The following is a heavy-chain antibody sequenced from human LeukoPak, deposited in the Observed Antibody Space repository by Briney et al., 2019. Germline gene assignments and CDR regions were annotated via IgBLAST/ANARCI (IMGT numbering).Heavy chain of an antibody. J-gene: IGHJ4*02. CDR3: ARGGVRHY. CDR2: IYGDGTT. V-gene: IGHV3-53*01. D-gene: IGHD2-8*02. CDR1: GGSISSGDYY. Sequence: ETLSPTCTVSGGSISSGDYYWSWVRQAPGKGPAWVSVIYGDGTTYYADSVKGRFTISRDNSENTVFLQMHSLRAEDTAMYYCARGGVRHYWGQGTLVTVSS.